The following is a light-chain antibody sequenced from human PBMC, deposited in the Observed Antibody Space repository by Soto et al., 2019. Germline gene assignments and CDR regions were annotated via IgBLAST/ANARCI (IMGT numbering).Light chain of an antibody. J-gene: IGKJ5*01. CDR3: QQRSNWPIT. Sequence: EIVLTQSPATLSLSPGERATLSCRASQSVSSYLAWYQQKPGQAPRLLIYDASNRATGIPARFSGSGSGTDFTLTISSLDPEDFAFYSCQQRSNWPITFGQGTRLEIK. CDR1: QSVSSY. V-gene: IGKV3-11*01. CDR2: DAS.